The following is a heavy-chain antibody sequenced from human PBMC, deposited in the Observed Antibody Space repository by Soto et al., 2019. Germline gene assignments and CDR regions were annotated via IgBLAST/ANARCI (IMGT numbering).Heavy chain of an antibody. D-gene: IGHD6-13*01. CDR2: MNPNSGNT. V-gene: IGHV1-8*01. J-gene: IGHJ6*02. CDR3: ARGSRGIAAAGTRDYYYYYGMDV. Sequence: ASVKVSCKASGYTLTSYDINWVRQATGQGLEWMGWMNPNSGNTGYAQKFRGRVTMTRNTSISTAYMELSSLRSEDTAVYYCARGSRGIAAAGTRDYYYYYGMDVWGQGTTVTVSS. CDR1: GYTLTSYD.